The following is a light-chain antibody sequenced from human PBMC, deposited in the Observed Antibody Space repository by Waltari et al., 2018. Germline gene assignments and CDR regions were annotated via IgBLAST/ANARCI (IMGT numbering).Light chain of an antibody. Sequence: QSALTQPASVSGSPGQSITISCPGTNSDVGGYDYVSWYQQHPGKAPKLMIYDVSKRPSGVSNRFSGSKSGNTASLTISGLQAEDEADYYCTSYRSSGTWVFGGGTKLTVL. V-gene: IGLV2-14*03. J-gene: IGLJ2*01. CDR2: DVS. CDR1: NSDVGGYDY. CDR3: TSYRSSGTWV.